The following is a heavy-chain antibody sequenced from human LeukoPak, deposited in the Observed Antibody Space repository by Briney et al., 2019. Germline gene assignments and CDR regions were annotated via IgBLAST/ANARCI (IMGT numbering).Heavy chain of an antibody. V-gene: IGHV1-69*05. CDR1: GDIFNSYS. CDR3: ARVGRSRGALPNFYYYMDV. D-gene: IGHD1-26*01. Sequence: SVKVSCKASGDIFNSYSVSWVRQAPRQGLEWMGGIIPMFGSTNYAQKFEGRVTITTDQSTTTVYMELTSLTSEDTAVYYCARVGRSRGALPNFYYYMDVWGKGTTVTVS. J-gene: IGHJ6*03. CDR2: IIPMFGST.